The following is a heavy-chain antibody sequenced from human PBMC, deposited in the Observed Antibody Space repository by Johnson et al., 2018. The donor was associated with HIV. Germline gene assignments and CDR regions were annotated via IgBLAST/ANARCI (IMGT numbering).Heavy chain of an antibody. D-gene: IGHD1-26*01. CDR2: ITYDGSHK. CDR1: GFTFSSYA. Sequence: QVQLVESGGGVVQPGRSLRLSCAASGFTFSSYAMHWVRPAPGKGLEWVAVITYDGSHKYYADSVKGRFTISRDNSKNTLYLQMNSLRAEDTAVYYCARQYRNSGSRTGAFDIWGQGTMVTVSS. CDR3: ARQYRNSGSRTGAFDI. J-gene: IGHJ3*02. V-gene: IGHV3-30-3*01.